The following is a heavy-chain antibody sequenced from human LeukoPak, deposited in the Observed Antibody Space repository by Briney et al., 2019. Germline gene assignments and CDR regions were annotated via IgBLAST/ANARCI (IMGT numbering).Heavy chain of an antibody. CDR3: ARDQYYDSKGWFDP. CDR2: ISTYNGNT. J-gene: IGHJ5*02. V-gene: IGHV1-18*01. CDR1: GYTFNSHG. D-gene: IGHD3-16*01. Sequence: ASVKVSCKASGYTFNSHGITGVRQAPGQRLEWMGWISTYNGNTNYSQKLQGRVTITTDTSTSTVYMELRSLRSDDTAVYYCARDQYYDSKGWFDPWGQGTLVTVYS.